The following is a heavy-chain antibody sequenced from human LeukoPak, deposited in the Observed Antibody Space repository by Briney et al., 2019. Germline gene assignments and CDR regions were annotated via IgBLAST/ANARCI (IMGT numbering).Heavy chain of an antibody. D-gene: IGHD3-3*01. Sequence: SETLSLTRTVSGGSVSSGSYYWSWIRQPPGKGLEWIGYIYYSGSTNYNPSLKSRVTISVDTSKNQFSLKLSSVTAADTAVYYCARDHITIFGVVTSNWFDPWGQGTLVTVSS. CDR1: GGSVSSGSYY. J-gene: IGHJ5*02. CDR2: IYYSGST. V-gene: IGHV4-61*01. CDR3: ARDHITIFGVVTSNWFDP.